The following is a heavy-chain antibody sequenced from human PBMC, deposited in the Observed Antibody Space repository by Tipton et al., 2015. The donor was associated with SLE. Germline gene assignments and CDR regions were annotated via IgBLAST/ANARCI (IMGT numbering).Heavy chain of an antibody. V-gene: IGHV4-38-2*02. CDR1: GYSISSGYY. D-gene: IGHD3-16*01. CDR3: ARESLGRPRVSAFDI. CDR2: IYHSGST. Sequence: TLSLTCAVSGYSISSGYYWGWIRQPPGKGLEWIGSIYHSGSTYYNPSLKSRVTTSVDTSKNQFSLRLSSMTAADTAVYYCARESLGRPRVSAFDIWGQGAVVTVSS. J-gene: IGHJ3*02.